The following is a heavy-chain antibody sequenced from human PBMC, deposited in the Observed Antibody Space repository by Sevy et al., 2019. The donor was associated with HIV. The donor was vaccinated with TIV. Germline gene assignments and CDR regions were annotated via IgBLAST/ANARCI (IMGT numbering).Heavy chain of an antibody. CDR1: GYRFTSYW. J-gene: IGHJ4*02. CDR2: IYPGDSDI. CDR3: AGRVYDSSGYPQYYFDY. Sequence: GESLKISCKGSGYRFTSYWIAWVRQMPGKGLEWMGIIYPGDSDIRYSPSLQGQVTISVDKSISTVYLQWSSLEASDTAMYFCAGRVYDSSGYPQYYFDYWGQGTLVTVSS. V-gene: IGHV5-51*01. D-gene: IGHD3-22*01.